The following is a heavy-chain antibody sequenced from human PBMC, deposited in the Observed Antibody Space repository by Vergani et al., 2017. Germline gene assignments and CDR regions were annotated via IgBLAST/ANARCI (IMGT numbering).Heavy chain of an antibody. CDR1: GFTFNHYA. Sequence: EVQLLESGGDLVQPGGSLRLSCAASGFTFNHYAMNWVRQAPGKGLEWVSGISGSGGSTYYAGSVKGRFTISRDSSKNTLYLQMNSLRAEDTAVYYCARVRAEYCSSTSCNYYFDYWGQGTLVTVSS. CDR3: ARVRAEYCSSTSCNYYFDY. J-gene: IGHJ4*02. CDR2: ISGSGGST. V-gene: IGHV3-23*01. D-gene: IGHD2-2*01.